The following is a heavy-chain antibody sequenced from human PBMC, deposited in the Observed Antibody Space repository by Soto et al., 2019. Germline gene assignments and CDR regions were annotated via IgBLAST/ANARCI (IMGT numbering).Heavy chain of an antibody. D-gene: IGHD3-3*01. V-gene: IGHV3-9*01. J-gene: IGHJ4*02. CDR1: GLNFDDFA. CDR3: EKRRYDFWSPYYFDS. CDR2: ITWNSRVL. Sequence: PGGSLRLSCVGTGLNFDDFAMHWVRQAPGKGLEWVSGITWNSRVLAYADSVKGRFTISRDNARNSLYLQMDSLRDEDTALYYCEKRRYDFWSPYYFDSWGQGNLVTVSS.